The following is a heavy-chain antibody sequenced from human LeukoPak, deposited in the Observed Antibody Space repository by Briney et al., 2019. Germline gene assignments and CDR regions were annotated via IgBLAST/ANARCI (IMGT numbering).Heavy chain of an antibody. CDR3: ARVRYNWNRDFDY. CDR2: VFHSGST. J-gene: IGHJ4*02. CDR1: GQSMSRGYF. Sequence: SETLSLTCTVSGQSMSRGYFWGWIRPPPGKGLEWIGSVFHSGSTHYNPSLKSRVSLSVDTSKNHFSLKLNSVTAADTAVYYCARVRYNWNRDFDYWGQGTLVTVSS. V-gene: IGHV4-38-2*02. D-gene: IGHD1-20*01.